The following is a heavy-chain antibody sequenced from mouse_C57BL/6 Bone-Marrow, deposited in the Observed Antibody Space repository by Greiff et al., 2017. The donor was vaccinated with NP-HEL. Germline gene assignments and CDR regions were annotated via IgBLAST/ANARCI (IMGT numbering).Heavy chain of an antibody. CDR2: IDPENGDT. Sequence: VQLQQSGPELVRPGASVKLSCTASGSNIKDDYMHWVKQRPEQGLEWIGWIDPENGDTEYASKFQGKATITADTSSSTAYLQRSSLTSEDTAVYYCTPYAMDYGGRGTAVTVTA. J-gene: IGHJ4*01. CDR1: GSNIKDDY. CDR3: TPYAMDY. V-gene: IGHV14-4*01.